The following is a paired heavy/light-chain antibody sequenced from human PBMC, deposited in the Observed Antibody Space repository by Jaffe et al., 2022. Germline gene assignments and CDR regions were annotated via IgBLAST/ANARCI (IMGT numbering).Light chain of an antibody. CDR1: QGISSY. Sequence: DIQLTQSPSFLSASVGDRVTFTCRASQGISSYLAWYQQKPGKAPKVLIYAASTLQSGVPSRFSGSGSGTEFTLTISSLQPEDFATYYCQQLNSYLITFGQGTRLEIK. V-gene: IGKV1-9*01. J-gene: IGKJ5*01. CDR3: QQLNSYLIT. CDR2: AAS.
Heavy chain of an antibody. V-gene: IGHV4-61*02. D-gene: IGHD3-10*02. J-gene: IGHJ2*01. Sequence: QVQLQESGPGLVKPSQTLSLTCTVSGGSISSGSYYWSWIRQPAGKGLEWIGRIYTSGSTNYNPSLKSRVTISVDTSKNQFSLKLSSVTAADTAVYYCASALSGGDWYFDLWGRGTLVTVSS. CDR1: GGSISSGSYY. CDR2: IYTSGST. CDR3: ASALSGGDWYFDL.